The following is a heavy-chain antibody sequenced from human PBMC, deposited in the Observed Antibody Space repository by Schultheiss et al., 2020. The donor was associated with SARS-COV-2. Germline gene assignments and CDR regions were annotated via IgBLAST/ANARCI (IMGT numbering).Heavy chain of an antibody. CDR1: GGSFSGYY. Sequence: SETLSLTCAVYGGSFSGYYWGWIRQPPGKGLEWIGSLYYTGSTSYNPSVNGRGTLSMDTSGNYFSLKLRAVTAADTAVYFCLAVAASWRNDYWGQGTLVTVSS. CDR3: LAVAASWRNDY. V-gene: IGHV4-39*02. CDR2: LYYTGST. D-gene: IGHD6-19*01. J-gene: IGHJ4*02.